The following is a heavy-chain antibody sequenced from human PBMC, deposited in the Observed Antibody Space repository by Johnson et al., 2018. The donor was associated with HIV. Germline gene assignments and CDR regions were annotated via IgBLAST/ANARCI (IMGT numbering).Heavy chain of an antibody. CDR2: IYSGGST. Sequence: VQLVESGGGLVQPGGSLRLSCAASGFTVSRNYMSWVRQAPGKGLEWVSVIYSGGSTYHADSVKGRFTISRDNSKNTVYLQMNSLRAEDTAVYYWAREGGALDALDIWGQGTMVTVSS. CDR3: AREGGALDALDI. D-gene: IGHD1-26*01. V-gene: IGHV3-66*01. CDR1: GFTVSRNY. J-gene: IGHJ3*02.